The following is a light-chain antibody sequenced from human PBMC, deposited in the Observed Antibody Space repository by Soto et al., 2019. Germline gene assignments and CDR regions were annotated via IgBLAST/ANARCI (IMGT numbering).Light chain of an antibody. V-gene: IGLV4-69*01. J-gene: IGLJ2*01. CDR3: QTWNTGIVV. CDR1: SGHSSYA. Sequence: QSVLTQSPSASASLGASVKLTCTLSSGHSSYAIAWHQQQPEKGPRYLMKVNNDGSHSKGDGIPDRFSGSRSGTERYLTISSLQSEDEADYYCQTWNTGIVVFGGGTKLTVL. CDR2: VNNDGSH.